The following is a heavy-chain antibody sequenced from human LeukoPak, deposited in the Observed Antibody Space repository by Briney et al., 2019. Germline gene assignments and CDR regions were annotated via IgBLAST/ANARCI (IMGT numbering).Heavy chain of an antibody. D-gene: IGHD1-26*01. CDR3: ARGSYTGTYIVDF. J-gene: IGHJ4*02. Sequence: GASVKVSCKASGYTFNSFDINWVRQATGQGLELMGWMNPNSGNTGNAQKFQDRVTMTTNTSISTAYMELSSLRSEDTAVYYCARGSYTGTYIVDFWGQGTLVTVSS. CDR1: GYTFNSFD. CDR2: MNPNSGNT. V-gene: IGHV1-8*01.